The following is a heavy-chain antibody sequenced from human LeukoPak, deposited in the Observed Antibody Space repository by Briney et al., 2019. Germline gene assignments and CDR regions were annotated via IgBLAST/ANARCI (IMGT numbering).Heavy chain of an antibody. CDR1: GFTFSAYS. J-gene: IGHJ3*02. V-gene: IGHV3-64*02. D-gene: IGHD2-21*01. CDR2: IDNTGGDT. CDR3: ARVGDNNAFDM. Sequence: GGSLRLSYAASGFTFSAYSLHWVRQAPGKRLEYVSAIDNTGGDTFYADSVKGRCTISRDNSKNTLYLQMGGLRTEDTAVYFCARVGDNNAFDMWGQGTMVTVSS.